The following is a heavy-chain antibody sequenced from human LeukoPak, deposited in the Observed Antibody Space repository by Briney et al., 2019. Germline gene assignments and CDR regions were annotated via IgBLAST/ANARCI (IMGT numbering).Heavy chain of an antibody. D-gene: IGHD3-3*01. V-gene: IGHV1-8*01. CDR2: MNPNSGNT. CDR3: AKGSVGDVYVY. J-gene: IGHJ4*02. Sequence: ASVKVSCNASGYTFTSYDINWEREGTRQGPEWRGWMNPNSGNTGYAQKFQGSVTLTRNTLISTAYMELSRLRSEDTAVYYCAKGSVGDVYVYWGQGTLVTVSS. CDR1: GYTFTSYD.